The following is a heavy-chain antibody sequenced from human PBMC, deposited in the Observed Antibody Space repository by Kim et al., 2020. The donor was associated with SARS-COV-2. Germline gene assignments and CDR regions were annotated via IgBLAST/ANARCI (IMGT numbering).Heavy chain of an antibody. CDR3: AREASITMVRGAPYMGY. V-gene: IGHV1-3*01. CDR2: INAGNGNT. CDR1: GYTFTSYA. Sequence: ASVKVSCKASGYTFTSYAMHWVRQAPGQRLEWMGWINAGNGNTKYSQKFQGRVTITRDTSASTAYMELSSLRSEDTAVYYCAREASITMVRGAPYMGYWGQGTLVTVSS. J-gene: IGHJ4*02. D-gene: IGHD3-10*01.